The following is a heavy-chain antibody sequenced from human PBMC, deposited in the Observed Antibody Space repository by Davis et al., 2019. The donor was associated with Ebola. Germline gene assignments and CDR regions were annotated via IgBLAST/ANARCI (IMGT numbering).Heavy chain of an antibody. V-gene: IGHV3-48*02. CDR3: ARAVAAAGTLFRYYFDY. D-gene: IGHD6-13*01. CDR2: ISSSSSTI. Sequence: GESLKISCAASGFTFSSYSMNWVRQAPGKGLEWVSYISSSSSTIYYADSVEGRFTISRDNAKNSLYLQMNSLRDEDTAVYYCARAVAAAGTLFRYYFDYWGQGTLVTVSS. J-gene: IGHJ4*02. CDR1: GFTFSSYS.